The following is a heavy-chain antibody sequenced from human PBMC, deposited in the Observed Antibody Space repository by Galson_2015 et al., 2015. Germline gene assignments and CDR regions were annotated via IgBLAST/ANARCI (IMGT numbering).Heavy chain of an antibody. CDR2: INHSGST. CDR1: GGSFSGYH. D-gene: IGHD6-6*01. J-gene: IGHJ6*02. V-gene: IGHV4-34*01. Sequence: SETLSLTCAVYGGSFSGYHWSWIRQPPGKGLEWIGEINHSGSTNHNPPLKSRVTIAVDTSKNQFSLKLSSVTAADTAVYYCARESVATRGGMDVWGQGTTVTVSS. CDR3: ARESVATRGGMDV.